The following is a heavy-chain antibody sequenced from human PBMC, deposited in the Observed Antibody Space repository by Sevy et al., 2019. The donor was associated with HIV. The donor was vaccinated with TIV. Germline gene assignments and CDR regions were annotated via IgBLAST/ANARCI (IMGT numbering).Heavy chain of an antibody. CDR2: ISGSGDNT. V-gene: IGHV3-23*01. Sequence: GGSLRRSCAASGFTFSNYAMNWVRQTPGKGLEWVSSISGSGDNTYYADSVKDRFTISRDISYNTVTLQMSSLRAEDTAVYYCARDLVIPATTDYFYYGMDVWGQGTTVTVSS. CDR3: ARDLVIPATTDYFYYGMDV. J-gene: IGHJ6*02. D-gene: IGHD2-15*01. CDR1: GFTFSNYA.